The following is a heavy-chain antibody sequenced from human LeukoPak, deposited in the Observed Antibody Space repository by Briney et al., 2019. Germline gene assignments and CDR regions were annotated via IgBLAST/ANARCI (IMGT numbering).Heavy chain of an antibody. CDR2: ISSSSSYI. Sequence: GGSPRLSCAASGFTFSSYSMNWVRQAPGKGLEWVSSISSSSSYIYYADSVKGRFTISRDNAKNSLYLQMNSLSAEDTAVYYCAKRVYSYGYGGAFDIWGQGTMVTVSS. V-gene: IGHV3-21*04. D-gene: IGHD5-18*01. J-gene: IGHJ3*02. CDR3: AKRVYSYGYGGAFDI. CDR1: GFTFSSYS.